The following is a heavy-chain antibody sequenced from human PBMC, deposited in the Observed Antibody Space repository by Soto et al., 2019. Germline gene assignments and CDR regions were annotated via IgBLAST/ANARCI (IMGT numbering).Heavy chain of an antibody. CDR3: ARDSRIAARPYYYYYGMDV. V-gene: IGHV6-1*01. CDR1: GDSVSSNSAA. J-gene: IGHJ6*02. CDR2: TYYRSKWYN. D-gene: IGHD6-6*01. Sequence: PSQTLSLTCAISGDSVSSNSAAWNWIRQSPSRGLEWLGRTYYRSKWYNDYAVSVKSRITINPDTSKNQFSLQLNSVTPEDTAVYYCARDSRIAARPYYYYYGMDVWGQGTXVTVSS.